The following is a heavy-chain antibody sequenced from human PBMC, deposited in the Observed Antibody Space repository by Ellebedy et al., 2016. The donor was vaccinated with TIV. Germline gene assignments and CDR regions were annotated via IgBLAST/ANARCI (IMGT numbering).Heavy chain of an antibody. J-gene: IGHJ3*02. D-gene: IGHD1-20*01. V-gene: IGHV3-30*03. Sequence: GESLKISCAASGFTFRNYCMHWVRQAPGKGLEFVAIISYDGGKTYYADSVKGRFSISRDNSKNTLFLQMNSVRAEDTAVYYCARSGITGTTYDAFDIWGQGTMVTVSS. CDR3: ARSGITGTTYDAFDI. CDR1: GFTFRNYC. CDR2: ISYDGGKT.